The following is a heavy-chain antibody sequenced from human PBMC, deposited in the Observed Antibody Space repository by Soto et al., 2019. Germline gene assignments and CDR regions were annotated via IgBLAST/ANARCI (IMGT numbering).Heavy chain of an antibody. J-gene: IGHJ2*01. CDR3: AREGGSGSPYCYFNV. CDR1: GGSISSGGYS. V-gene: IGHV4-30-2*01. CDR2: IFHSGST. D-gene: IGHD1-26*01. Sequence: QLQLQESGSGLVKPSQTLSLTCAVSGGSISSGGYSWSWLRQPPGKGLEWIGYIFHSGSTYYNQSLLWRVYLSVDGTENHFSLEGSSVTAVDTAVDYCAREGGSGSPYCYFNVWGRGTLVTFSS.